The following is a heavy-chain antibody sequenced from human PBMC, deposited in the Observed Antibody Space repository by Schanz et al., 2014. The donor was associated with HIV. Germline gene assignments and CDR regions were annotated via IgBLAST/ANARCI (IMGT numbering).Heavy chain of an antibody. D-gene: IGHD6-13*01. CDR1: GGSFSSYA. CDR3: ARQLAAAGTSVCDY. Sequence: QVQLVQSGAEGRKPGASVKVSCKASGGSFSSYAINWVRQAPGQGLEWMGWINPNSGGTNSAQKFQGRVTMSMDTSISTAYMEVRSLRSDDTAVYYCARQLAAAGTSVCDYWGQGTLVTVSS. CDR2: INPNSGGT. V-gene: IGHV1-2*02. J-gene: IGHJ4*02.